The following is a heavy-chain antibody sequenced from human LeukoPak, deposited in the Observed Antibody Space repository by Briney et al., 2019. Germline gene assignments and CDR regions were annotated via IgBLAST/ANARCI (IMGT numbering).Heavy chain of an antibody. Sequence: GGSLRLSCATSGFTVSSNYMSWVRQAPGKGLEWVSVIYDSGTTYYADSVKGRFLIFGDTSKNTVDLQMNSLRVEDTAVYYCAGRRSSGWYAYWGQGTLVTVSS. V-gene: IGHV3-53*01. CDR2: IYDSGTT. CDR3: AGRRSSGWYAY. CDR1: GFTVSSNY. J-gene: IGHJ4*02. D-gene: IGHD6-19*01.